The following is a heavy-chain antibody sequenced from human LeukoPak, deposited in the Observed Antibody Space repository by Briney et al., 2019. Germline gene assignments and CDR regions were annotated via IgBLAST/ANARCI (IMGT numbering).Heavy chain of an antibody. Sequence: GASVKVSCKASGYTFTIYYMHWERQAPGQGLEWMGIINPSGGSTSYAQKFQGRVTMTRDTSTSTVYMELSSLRSEDAAVYYCARERSDLGYWGQGTLVTVST. J-gene: IGHJ4*02. CDR1: GYTFTIYY. V-gene: IGHV1-46*01. CDR2: INPSGGST. CDR3: ARERSDLGY.